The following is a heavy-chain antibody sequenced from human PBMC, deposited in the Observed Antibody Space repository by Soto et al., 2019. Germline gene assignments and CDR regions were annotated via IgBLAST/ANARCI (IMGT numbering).Heavy chain of an antibody. J-gene: IGHJ4*02. CDR1: GGSISSYY. D-gene: IGHD4-17*01. CDR3: ARANYGDFDY. Sequence: PSETLSLTCTVSGGSISSYYWSWIRQPPGKGLEWIGYIYYSGSTNYNPSLKSRVTISVDTSKNQFSLKLSSVTAADTAVYYCARANYGDFDYWAQGTLVTVSS. CDR2: IYYSGST. V-gene: IGHV4-59*01.